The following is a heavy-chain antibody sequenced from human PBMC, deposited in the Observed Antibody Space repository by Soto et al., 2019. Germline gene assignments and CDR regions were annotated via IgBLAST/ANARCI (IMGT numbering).Heavy chain of an antibody. D-gene: IGHD2-21*01. Sequence: PSETLSLTSSVSGAALNSGKYYWSWIRQVPEKGLEWIGHIYVTGAVDYNPSLRDRITISQDTSERQFSLNLRLVTAADTAVYYCARLRIATNNYKWFDPWGQGTLVTVSS. J-gene: IGHJ5*02. CDR1: GAALNSGKYY. V-gene: IGHV4-31*03. CDR3: ARLRIATNNYKWFDP. CDR2: IYVTGAV.